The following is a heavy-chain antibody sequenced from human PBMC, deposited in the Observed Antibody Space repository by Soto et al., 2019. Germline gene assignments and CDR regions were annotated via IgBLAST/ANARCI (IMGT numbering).Heavy chain of an antibody. CDR1: GFSLTTSGVG. CDR2: IYWDDDK. V-gene: IGHV2-5*02. J-gene: IGHJ4*02. D-gene: IGHD3-3*01. CDR3: AHRVLRTVFGLVTTTAIYFDF. Sequence: QITLKESGPTVVKPTETLTLTYTFSGFSLTTSGVGVGWVRQSPGKAPEWLALIYWDDDKRYSTSLKNRLTITKDTSKNQVVLTMANVDPADTATYYCAHRVLRTVFGLVTTTAIYFDFWGQGTPVVVSS.